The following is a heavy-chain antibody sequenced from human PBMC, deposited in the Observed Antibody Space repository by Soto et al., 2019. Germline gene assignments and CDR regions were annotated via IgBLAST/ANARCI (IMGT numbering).Heavy chain of an antibody. CDR3: ASWESREDYYYRDV. V-gene: IGHV1-69*02. CDR1: GGTFSIYA. J-gene: IGHJ6*03. D-gene: IGHD1-26*01. Sequence: QVQLVQSGAEVKKPGSSVKVSCKASGGTFSIYAITWVRQAPGQGLEWMGTIIPILGIANYAQKFQDTVTITADKSTSTAYMELSSLRSEDTAVYYCASWESREDYYYRDVWGKWTTVTVSS. CDR2: IIPILGIA.